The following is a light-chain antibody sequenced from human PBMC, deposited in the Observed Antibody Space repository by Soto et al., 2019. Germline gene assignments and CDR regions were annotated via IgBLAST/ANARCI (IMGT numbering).Light chain of an antibody. Sequence: QTVVTQEPSFSVSPGGTVTLTCALSSGSVSTSYYPSWYQQTPGQAPRTLIYSTNTRSSGVPDRFSGSILGNKAALTITGAQADDESDYYCVLYMGSGVSVFGGGTKVTVL. CDR2: STN. CDR1: SGSVSTSYY. V-gene: IGLV8-61*01. J-gene: IGLJ3*02. CDR3: VLYMGSGVSV.